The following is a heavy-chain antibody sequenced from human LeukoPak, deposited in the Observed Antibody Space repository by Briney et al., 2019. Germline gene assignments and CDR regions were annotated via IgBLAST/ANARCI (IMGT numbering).Heavy chain of an antibody. Sequence: GGSLRLSCAAPGFAFSSYAMTWVRQAPGKGLEWVSSITNVGYTYYADSVRGRFTISRDNSKNTLHLQMNSLRDEDTAVYYCAKGAMSYDYWGQGTLVTVSS. J-gene: IGHJ4*02. CDR1: GFAFSSYA. CDR3: AKGAMSYDY. V-gene: IGHV3-23*01. D-gene: IGHD3-10*01. CDR2: ITNVGYT.